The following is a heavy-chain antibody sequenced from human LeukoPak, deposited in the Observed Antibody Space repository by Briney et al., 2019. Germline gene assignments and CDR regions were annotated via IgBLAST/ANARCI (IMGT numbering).Heavy chain of an antibody. CDR2: ISYDGSNK. Sequence: SCKASGGTFSSYAMHWVRQAPGKGLEWVAVISYDGSNKYYAESVKGRFTISRDNSKNTLYLQMNSLRAEDTAVYYCARNGGYSYGHDPYYFDYWGQGTLVTVSS. D-gene: IGHD5-18*01. CDR1: GGTFSSYA. CDR3: ARNGGYSYGHDPYYFDY. V-gene: IGHV3-30*04. J-gene: IGHJ4*02.